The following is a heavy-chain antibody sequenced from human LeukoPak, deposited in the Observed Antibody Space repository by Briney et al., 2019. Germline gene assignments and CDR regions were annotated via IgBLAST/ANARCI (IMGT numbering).Heavy chain of an antibody. Sequence: GGSLRLSCAASGFTVSTTYMSWVRQAPGKGLEWISLIYSGGGTYYADSVKGRFTISRDSSRNTLYLQMNSLRVEDTAVYYCARAEPGYSSSWYTYYYYYYGMDVWGQGTTVTVSS. CDR3: ARAEPGYSSSWYTYYYYYYGMDV. V-gene: IGHV3-66*01. J-gene: IGHJ6*02. CDR1: GFTVSTTY. D-gene: IGHD6-13*01. CDR2: IYSGGGT.